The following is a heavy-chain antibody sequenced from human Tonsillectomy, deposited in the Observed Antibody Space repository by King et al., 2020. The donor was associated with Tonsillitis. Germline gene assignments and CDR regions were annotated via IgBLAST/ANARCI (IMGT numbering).Heavy chain of an antibody. J-gene: IGHJ4*02. CDR3: ARLDY. CDR2: ILYMVST. V-gene: IGHV4-39*01. CDR1: GGSIRSNSFY. Sequence: QLQESGPGLVKPSETLSLTCTFSGGSIRSNSFYWGWIRQPPWKGLEWIGSILYMVSTYSNPSLKNRVTISVDTSKNQFSLKLSSVTAADTAVYYCARLDYWGQGTLVTVSS.